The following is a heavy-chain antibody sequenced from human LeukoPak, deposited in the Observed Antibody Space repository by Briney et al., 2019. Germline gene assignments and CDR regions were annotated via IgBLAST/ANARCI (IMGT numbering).Heavy chain of an antibody. D-gene: IGHD1-7*01. J-gene: IGHJ4*02. CDR3: VGTIAYRGSEY. CDR2: IWDDGTNK. V-gene: IGHV3-33*01. CDR1: GFTFSSYG. Sequence: GGSLRLSCAASGFTFSSYGMHWVRQAPGKGLEWVAVIWDDGTNKYYADSVKGRFTVSRDNSKNTLYLQMNSLRAEDTAVYYCVGTIAYRGSEYWGQGALVTVSS.